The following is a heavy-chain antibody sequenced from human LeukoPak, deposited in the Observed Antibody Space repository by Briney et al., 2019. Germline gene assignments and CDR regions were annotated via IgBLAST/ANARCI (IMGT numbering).Heavy chain of an antibody. V-gene: IGHV4-34*01. CDR3: AREERYSSSWGRYYYYGMDV. CDR2: INHSGST. D-gene: IGHD6-13*01. CDR1: GGSFSGYY. Sequence: SETLSLTCAVYGGSFSGYYWSWIRQPPGKGLEWIGEINHSGSTNYNPSLKSRVTISVDTPKNQFSLKLSSVTAADTAVYYCAREERYSSSWGRYYYYGMDVWGQGTTVTVSS. J-gene: IGHJ6*02.